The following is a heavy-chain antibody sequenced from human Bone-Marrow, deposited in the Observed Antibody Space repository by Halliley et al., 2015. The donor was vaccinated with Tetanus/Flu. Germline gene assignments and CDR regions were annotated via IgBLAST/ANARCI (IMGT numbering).Heavy chain of an antibody. CDR2: IRHSGTT. D-gene: IGHD5-12*01. J-gene: IGHJ4*01. Sequence: GLVKPSETLPLTCSVSGGSISGYYWSWIRQPPGKGLEWIGNIRHSGTTTYNPSLKSRVTMSLDTSKNIFSLKLSSVTAADTAIYYCTRGGGWLPDYWGQGALVTVSA. CDR3: TRGGGWLPDY. CDR1: GGSISGYY. V-gene: IGHV4-59*01.